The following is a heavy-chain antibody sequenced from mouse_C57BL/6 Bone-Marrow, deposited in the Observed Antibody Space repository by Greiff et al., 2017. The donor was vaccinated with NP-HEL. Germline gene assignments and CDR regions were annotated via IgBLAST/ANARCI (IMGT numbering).Heavy chain of an antibody. D-gene: IGHD2-1*01. J-gene: IGHJ4*01. CDR3: ARRDYGNYDYYAMDY. V-gene: IGHV8-12*01. CDR2: IYWDDDK. CDR1: GFSLSTSGMG. Sequence: QVTLKESGPGILQSSQSLSLTCSFSGFSLSTSGMGVSWIRQPSGKGLEWLAHIYWDDDKRYNPSLKGRITISKDTSRNQVVLKITSVDTADTATYDCARRDYGNYDYYAMDYWGQGTSVTDSS.